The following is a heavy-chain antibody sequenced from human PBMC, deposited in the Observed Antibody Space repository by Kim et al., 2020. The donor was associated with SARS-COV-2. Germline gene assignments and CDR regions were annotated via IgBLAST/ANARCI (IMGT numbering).Heavy chain of an antibody. CDR1: GYTFTSYA. V-gene: IGHV1-3*01. J-gene: IGHJ6*02. Sequence: ASVKVSCKASGYTFTSYAMHWVRQAPGQRLEWMGWINAGNGNTKYSQKFQGRVTITRDTSASTAYMELSSLRSEDTAVYYCARLRVVPAPTYYYYGMDVWGQGTTVTVSS. CDR2: INAGNGNT. D-gene: IGHD2-2*01. CDR3: ARLRVVPAPTYYYYGMDV.